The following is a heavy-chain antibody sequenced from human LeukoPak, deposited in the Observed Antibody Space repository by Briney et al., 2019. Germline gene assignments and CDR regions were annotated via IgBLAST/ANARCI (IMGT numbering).Heavy chain of an antibody. CDR1: GGTFHSYI. D-gene: IGHD2-15*01. CDR2: IVPIIGTA. J-gene: IGHJ4*02. V-gene: IGHV1-69*13. CDR3: ARDQRPSCLGGICYSGDY. Sequence: SVKVSCKASGGTFHSYIVTWVRQAPGQGLEWMGGIVPIIGTANYAQKFQGRVTITADDSTSTAYMELRSLRPEDTAIYYCARDQRPSCLGGICYSGDYWGQGTLVTVTS.